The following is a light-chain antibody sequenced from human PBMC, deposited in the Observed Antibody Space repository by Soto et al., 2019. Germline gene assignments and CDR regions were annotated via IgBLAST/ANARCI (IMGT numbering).Light chain of an antibody. CDR3: QQRFNWPRFT. J-gene: IGKJ2*01. CDR2: DAS. V-gene: IGKV3-11*01. CDR1: QSVSSY. Sequence: EIVLTQSPATLSLSPGERATLSCMASQSVSSYLAWYQQKPGQAPRLLIYDASNRATGIPARFSGGGSGTDFTLTISSLEPEDFAVYYCQQRFNWPRFTFGQGTKLEIK.